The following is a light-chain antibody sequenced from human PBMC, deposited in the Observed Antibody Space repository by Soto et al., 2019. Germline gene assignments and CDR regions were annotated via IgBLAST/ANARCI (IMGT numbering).Light chain of an antibody. V-gene: IGKV1-39*01. Sequence: DIQVTQSPSSLSASVGDRVTISCRASQSISGHLKWYQQKPGRAPNLLIFDASSLQSGVPSRFSGRGSGAEYTLSISSLQAEDFATYFCQHSYSNFAITFGQGTRLEIK. CDR1: QSISGH. J-gene: IGKJ5*01. CDR2: DAS. CDR3: QHSYSNFAIT.